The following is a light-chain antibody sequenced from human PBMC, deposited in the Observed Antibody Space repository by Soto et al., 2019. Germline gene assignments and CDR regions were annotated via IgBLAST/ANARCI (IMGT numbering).Light chain of an antibody. V-gene: IGLV2-14*01. CDR1: SSDVGGYDF. CDR2: DVS. J-gene: IGLJ3*02. Sequence: QSALTKPASVSGSPGQSITISCTGTSSDVGGYDFVSWYRHHPGKAPKLIISDVSNRPSGVSNRFSGSKSGNTASLTISGLQAEDEADYYCSSYTTTTARLVFGGGTKLTGL. CDR3: SSYTTTTARLV.